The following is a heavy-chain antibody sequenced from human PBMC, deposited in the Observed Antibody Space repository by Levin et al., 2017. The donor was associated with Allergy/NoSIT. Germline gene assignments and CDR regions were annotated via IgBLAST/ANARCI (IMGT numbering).Heavy chain of an antibody. V-gene: IGHV4-59*01. J-gene: IGHJ4*02. CDR2: IYYAGTT. CDR1: GTPISSFY. CDR3: VGGYACDY. D-gene: IGHD3-16*01. Sequence: SETLSLTCTVSGTPISSFYWYWIRQPPGKGLEWIGYIYYAGTTDYNPSLKGRVTISLDTSTNQLSLKLTSVTAADTAVYYCVGGYACDYWGQGTLVTVSS.